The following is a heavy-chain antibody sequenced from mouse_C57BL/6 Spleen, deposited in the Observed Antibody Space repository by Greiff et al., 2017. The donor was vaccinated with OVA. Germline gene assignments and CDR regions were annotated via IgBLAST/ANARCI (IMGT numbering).Heavy chain of an antibody. J-gene: IGHJ2*01. CDR1: GYTFTSYW. CDR2: IDPSDSYT. CDR3: ARRTTVVATDFDY. V-gene: IGHV1-59*01. D-gene: IGHD1-1*01. Sequence: QVQLQQPGAELVRPGTSVKLSCKASGYTFTSYWMHWVKQRPGQGLEWIGVIDPSDSYTNYNQKFKGKATLTVDTSSSTAYMQLSSLTSEDSAVYYCARRTTVVATDFDYWGQGTTLTVSS.